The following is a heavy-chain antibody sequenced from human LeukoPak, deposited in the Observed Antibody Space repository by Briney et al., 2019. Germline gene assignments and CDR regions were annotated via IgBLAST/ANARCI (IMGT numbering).Heavy chain of an antibody. J-gene: IGHJ6*02. Sequence: PSETLSLTCSVSGGSISSYYWSWMRQPAGKGLQWIGRIYTSGSTNYNPSLKSRVTMSVETSKNQISLKLRSVTAADTAVYYCAKDGHGMDVWGQGTTVTVSS. V-gene: IGHV4-4*07. CDR2: IYTSGST. CDR1: GGSISSYY. CDR3: AKDGHGMDV.